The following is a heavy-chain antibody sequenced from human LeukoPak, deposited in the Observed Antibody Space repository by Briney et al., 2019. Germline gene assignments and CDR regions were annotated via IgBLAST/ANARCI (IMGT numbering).Heavy chain of an antibody. CDR2: IYYSGST. Sequence: SETLSLTCTVSGGYISSYYWSWIRQPPGKGLEWIGYIYYSGSTNYNPSLKSRVTISVDTSKNQFSLKLSSVTAADTAVYYCARNDYWGQGTLVTVSS. J-gene: IGHJ4*02. CDR1: GGYISSYY. V-gene: IGHV4-59*01. CDR3: ARNDY.